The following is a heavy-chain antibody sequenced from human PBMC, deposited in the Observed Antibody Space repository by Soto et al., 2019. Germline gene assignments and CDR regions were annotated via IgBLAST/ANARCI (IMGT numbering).Heavy chain of an antibody. J-gene: IGHJ6*02. CDR1: GYTFTGYY. D-gene: IGHD4-17*01. Sequence: GASVKVSCKASGYTFTGYYMHWVRQAPGQGLEWMGWINPNSGGTNYAQKFQGWVTMTRDTSISTAYMELSRLRSDDTAVYYCAREFNDYGGNSGFLHGMDVWGQGTTVTVSS. CDR2: INPNSGGT. V-gene: IGHV1-2*04. CDR3: AREFNDYGGNSGFLHGMDV.